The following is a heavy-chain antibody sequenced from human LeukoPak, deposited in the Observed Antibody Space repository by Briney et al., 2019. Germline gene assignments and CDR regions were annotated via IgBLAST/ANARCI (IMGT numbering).Heavy chain of an antibody. J-gene: IGHJ4*02. Sequence: ASVKVSCKASGYTFTGYYIHWVRQAPGQGLEWMGWINPNSGGTNYAQKFQGRVTMTRDTSISTAYMELSRLRSDDTAVYYCARIVVWGQWLGYYFDYWGQGTLVTVSS. D-gene: IGHD6-19*01. CDR2: INPNSGGT. CDR3: ARIVVWGQWLGYYFDY. CDR1: GYTFTGYY. V-gene: IGHV1-2*02.